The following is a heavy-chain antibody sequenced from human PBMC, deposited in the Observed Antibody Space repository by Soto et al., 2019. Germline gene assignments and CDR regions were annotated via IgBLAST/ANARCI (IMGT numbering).Heavy chain of an antibody. V-gene: IGHV1-69*08. CDR2: IIPILGIA. D-gene: IGHD2-21*02. Sequence: QVQLVQSGAEVKKPGSSVKVSCKASGGTFSSYTISWVRQAPGQGLEWMGRIIPILGIANYAQKFQGRVMNTADKPTSKAYTELGSLRSEDTAVYYCARDQEVVTAIPDNYYGMDVWGQGTTVTVSS. CDR3: ARDQEVVTAIPDNYYGMDV. J-gene: IGHJ6*02. CDR1: GGTFSSYT.